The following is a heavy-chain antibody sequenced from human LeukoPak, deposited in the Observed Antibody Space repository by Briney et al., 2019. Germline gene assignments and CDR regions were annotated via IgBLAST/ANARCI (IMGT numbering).Heavy chain of an antibody. CDR2: IYPGDSDT. CDR3: ARARTMVRGAATSFDY. Sequence: PGEPLKISCKGSGYSFTSYWIGWVRQMPGKGLEWMGIIYPGDSDTRYSPSLQGQVTISADKSISTAYLQWSSLKASDTAMYYCARARTMVRGAATSFDYWGQGTLVTVSS. J-gene: IGHJ4*02. D-gene: IGHD3-10*01. V-gene: IGHV5-51*01. CDR1: GYSFTSYW.